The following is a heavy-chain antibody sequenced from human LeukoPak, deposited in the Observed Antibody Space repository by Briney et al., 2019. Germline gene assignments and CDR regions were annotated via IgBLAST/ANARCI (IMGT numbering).Heavy chain of an antibody. J-gene: IGHJ5*02. V-gene: IGHV1-3*01. CDR1: GGTFSSYA. D-gene: IGHD3-10*01. CDR3: ARDRSYGSELYNWFDP. CDR2: INAGNGNT. Sequence: ASVKVSCKASGGTFSSYAMHWVRQAPGQRLEWMGWINAGNGNTKYSQKFQGRVTITRDTSASTAYMELSSLRFEDTAVYYCARDRSYGSELYNWFDPWGQGTLVIVSS.